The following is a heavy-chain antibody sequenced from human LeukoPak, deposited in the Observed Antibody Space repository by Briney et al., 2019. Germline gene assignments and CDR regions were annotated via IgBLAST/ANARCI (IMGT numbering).Heavy chain of an antibody. Sequence: PGGSLRLSCAASGFTFSEYAMHWVRQAPGKGLEWVSGISGSGSGTNFADSVKGRFSISRDNSKNTVDLQMNSLRGEDTAVYYCTKGRGAGFGVVIVAAATLDDWGPGILVTVSS. CDR2: ISGSGSGT. J-gene: IGHJ4*02. D-gene: IGHD2-21*01. V-gene: IGHV3-23*01. CDR1: GFTFSEYA. CDR3: TKGRGAGFGVVIVAAATLDD.